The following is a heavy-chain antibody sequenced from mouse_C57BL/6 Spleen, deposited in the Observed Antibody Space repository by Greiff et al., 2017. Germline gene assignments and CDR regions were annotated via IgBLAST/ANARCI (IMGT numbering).Heavy chain of an antibody. V-gene: IGHV5-4*03. CDR1: GFTFSSYA. Sequence: EVKVVESGGGLVKPGGSLKLSCAASGFTFSSYAMSWVRQTPEKRLEWVATISDGGSYTYYPDNVKGRFTISRDNAKNNLYLQMSHLKSEDTAMYYCARGITTVFDYWCQGTTLTVSS. CDR3: ARGITTVFDY. CDR2: ISDGGSYT. J-gene: IGHJ2*01. D-gene: IGHD1-1*01.